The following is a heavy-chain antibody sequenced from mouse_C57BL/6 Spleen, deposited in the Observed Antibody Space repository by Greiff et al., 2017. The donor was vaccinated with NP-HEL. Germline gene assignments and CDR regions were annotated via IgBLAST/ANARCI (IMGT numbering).Heavy chain of an antibody. CDR3: AREGNYYAMDY. J-gene: IGHJ4*01. D-gene: IGHD2-1*01. V-gene: IGHV1-82*01. Sequence: VKLMESGPELVKPGASVKISCKASGYAFSSSWMNWVKQRPGKGLEWIGRIYPGDGDTNYNGKFKGKATLTADKSSSTAYMHLSSLTSEDSAVYFCAREGNYYAMDYWGQGTSVTVSS. CDR2: IYPGDGDT. CDR1: GYAFSSSW.